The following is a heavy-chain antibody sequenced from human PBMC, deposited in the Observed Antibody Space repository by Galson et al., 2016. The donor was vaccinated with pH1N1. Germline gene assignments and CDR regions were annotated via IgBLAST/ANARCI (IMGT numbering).Heavy chain of an antibody. CDR3: IIALGRLRDY. CDR1: GYTFTKEY. V-gene: IGHV1-46*01. CDR2: IDPSNGGT. J-gene: IGHJ4*02. D-gene: IGHD7-27*01. Sequence: SVKVSCKASGYTFTKEYIHWVRQAPGQGLEWMGVIDPSNGGTTYSQKFQGLVTMTRDTSTNTVYMELGGLTSEDTAVYSCIIALGRLRDYWGQGTLVTVSS.